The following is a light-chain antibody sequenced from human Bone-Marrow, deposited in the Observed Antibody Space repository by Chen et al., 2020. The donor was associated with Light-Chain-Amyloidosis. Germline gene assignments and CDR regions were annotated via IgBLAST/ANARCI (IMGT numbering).Light chain of an antibody. CDR3: MQALQTPIT. CDR1: QSLLHSNGYNY. CDR2: LGS. V-gene: IGKV2-28*01. J-gene: IGKJ5*01. Sequence: DIVMIQSPLSLPVTPGEPASISCRSSQSLLHSNGYNYLDWYLQKPGQSPQVLIYLGSNRASGVPDRFSGSGSGPDFTLKISSVEAEDVGVYYCMQALQTPITFGQGTRLEIK.